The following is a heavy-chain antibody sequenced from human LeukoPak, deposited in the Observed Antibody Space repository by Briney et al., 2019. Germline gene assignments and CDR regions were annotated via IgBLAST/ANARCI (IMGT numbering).Heavy chain of an antibody. D-gene: IGHD1-26*01. V-gene: IGHV3-23*01. J-gene: IGHJ4*02. CDR1: GFTFSTYA. CDR2: ISGSGGST. CDR3: AKDSYSGSYGYFDY. Sequence: GGSLRLSCAASGFTFSTYAMSWVRQAPGKGLEWVSAISGSGGSTYYADSVKGRFTISRDNSKNTLYLQMNSLRAEDTAVYYCAKDSYSGSYGYFDYWGQGTLVTVSS.